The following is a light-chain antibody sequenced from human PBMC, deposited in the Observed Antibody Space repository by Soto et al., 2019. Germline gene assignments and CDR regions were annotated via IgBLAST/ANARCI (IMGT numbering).Light chain of an antibody. Sequence: EIVLTQYPAALSLSPGGRATISCRVSQSINIYLAWYQQKRGQAPRLLIYDASIRATGIPARFSGSGSGTDFTLTISRLEPEDFGVYYCQQRYSWPLTFGGGTKVEIK. CDR1: QSINIY. CDR2: DAS. CDR3: QQRYSWPLT. V-gene: IGKV3-11*01. J-gene: IGKJ4*01.